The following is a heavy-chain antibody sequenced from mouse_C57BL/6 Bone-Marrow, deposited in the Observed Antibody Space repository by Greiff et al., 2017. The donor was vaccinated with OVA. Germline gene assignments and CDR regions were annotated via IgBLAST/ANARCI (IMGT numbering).Heavy chain of an antibody. Sequence: EVKLQESGGGLVKPGGSLKLSCAASGFTFSSYAMSWVRQTPEKRLEWVATISDGGSYTYYPDNVKGRFTISRDNAKNNLYLQMSHLKSEDTAMYYCAREGYSNYLDYWGQGTTLTVSS. J-gene: IGHJ2*01. V-gene: IGHV5-4*01. D-gene: IGHD2-5*01. CDR1: GFTFSSYA. CDR2: ISDGGSYT. CDR3: AREGYSNYLDY.